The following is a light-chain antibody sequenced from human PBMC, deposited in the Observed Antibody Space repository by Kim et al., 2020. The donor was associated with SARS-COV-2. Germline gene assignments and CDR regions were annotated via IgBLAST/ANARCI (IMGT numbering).Light chain of an antibody. J-gene: IGKJ1*01. CDR3: QQYGSSPGT. CDR2: GSS. Sequence: SPVERATLACKASQRVGSSYLAWYQQKTGQAPRRLIDGSSSRATGIPDRFRGSGSGTDCSLTISRLEPEDFAVYYCQQYGSSPGTFGQGTKVDIK. CDR1: QRVGSSY. V-gene: IGKV3-20*01.